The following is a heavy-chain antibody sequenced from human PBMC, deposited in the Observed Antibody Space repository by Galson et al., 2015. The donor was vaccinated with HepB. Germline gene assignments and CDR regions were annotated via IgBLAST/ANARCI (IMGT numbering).Heavy chain of an antibody. Sequence: SLRLSCAASGFTFSSYGMSWVRQAPGKGLEWVSSISGSGGDTFYADSVKGRFTISRDNSKNTLYLQMNSLRAEDTAVFFCAKRNGAVPYFDYWGQGTLVTVSS. V-gene: IGHV3-23*01. J-gene: IGHJ4*02. CDR3: AKRNGAVPYFDY. CDR2: ISGSGGDT. D-gene: IGHD4-17*01. CDR1: GFTFSSYG.